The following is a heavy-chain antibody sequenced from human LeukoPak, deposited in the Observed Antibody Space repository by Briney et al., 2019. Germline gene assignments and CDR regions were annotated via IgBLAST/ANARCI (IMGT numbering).Heavy chain of an antibody. J-gene: IGHJ6*03. CDR3: ARGDPRRSHHYYYMDV. D-gene: IGHD1-14*01. V-gene: IGHV4-4*07. CDR2: IYTSGST. CDR1: GGSISSYY. Sequence: SETLSLTCTVSGGSISSYYWSWIRQPAGKGLEWIGRIYTSGSTNYNPSLKSRVTMSVDTSKDQFSLKLSSVTAADTAVYYCARGDPRRSHHYYYMDVWGKGTTVTVSS.